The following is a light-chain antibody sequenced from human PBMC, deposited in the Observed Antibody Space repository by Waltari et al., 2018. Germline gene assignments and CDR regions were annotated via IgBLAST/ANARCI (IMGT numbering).Light chain of an antibody. J-gene: IGKJ1*01. Sequence: EIVMTQSPATLSVSLGESATLSCRASQSVSSNLAWFQQKPGQAPRLLIFGAPTRATDIPARFSGSGSGTEFTLTISSLQSEDSAVYYCQQYNKWWTFGQGTKVEVK. V-gene: IGKV3-15*01. CDR3: QQYNKWWT. CDR2: GAP. CDR1: QSVSSN.